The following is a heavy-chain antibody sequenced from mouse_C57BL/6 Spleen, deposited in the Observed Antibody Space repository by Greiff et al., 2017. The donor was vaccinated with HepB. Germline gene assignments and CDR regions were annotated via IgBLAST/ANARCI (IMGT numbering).Heavy chain of an antibody. Sequence: QVQLQQSGAELARPGASVKLSCKASGYTFTSYGISWVKQRTGQGLEWIGEIYPRSGNTYYTEKFKGKATLTADKSSVTAYMELRSLTSEDSAVYFCARTHDGSYLDYWGQGTTLTVAS. CDR3: ARTHDGSYLDY. D-gene: IGHD2-3*01. CDR1: GYTFTSYG. V-gene: IGHV1-81*01. CDR2: IYPRSGNT. J-gene: IGHJ2*01.